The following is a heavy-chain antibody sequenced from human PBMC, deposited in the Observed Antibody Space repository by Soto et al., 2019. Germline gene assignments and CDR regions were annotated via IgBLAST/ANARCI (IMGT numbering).Heavy chain of an antibody. Sequence: EVQLVESGGGLVQPGGSLRLSCAASGFTFSHYWMHWVRQVPGKGLLWVARINADGTYRSYADFVKGRFTISRDNAQNTVVLQMNSLSADDTAVYYCAREFTPAETTGDDFDYWGQGTLLTVSS. D-gene: IGHD2-15*01. CDR1: GFTFSHYW. J-gene: IGHJ4*02. CDR3: AREFTPAETTGDDFDY. CDR2: INADGTYR. V-gene: IGHV3-74*01.